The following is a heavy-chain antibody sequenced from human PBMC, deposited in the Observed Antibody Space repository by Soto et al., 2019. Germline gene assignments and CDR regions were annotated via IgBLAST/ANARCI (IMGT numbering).Heavy chain of an antibody. V-gene: IGHV1-69*01. CDR2: IIPIFGTA. Sequence: QAQLEQSGGEVKKPGSSVKVSCKASRVAFSKFIVTWVRQAPGLGLEWVGGIIPIFGTANYAQKFQGRVTITADESTSTSYMEVNNLRSEDTAVYYCAKVRYSSPMCYDYGMDVWGQGTTVTVSS. CDR1: RVAFSKFI. J-gene: IGHJ6*02. CDR3: AKVRYSSPMCYDYGMDV. D-gene: IGHD6-19*01.